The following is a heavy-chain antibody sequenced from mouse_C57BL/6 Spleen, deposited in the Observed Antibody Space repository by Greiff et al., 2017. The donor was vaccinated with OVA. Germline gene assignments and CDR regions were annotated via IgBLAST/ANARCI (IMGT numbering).Heavy chain of an antibody. D-gene: IGHD2-1*01. V-gene: IGHV5-17*01. J-gene: IGHJ3*01. Sequence: EVQGVESGGGLVKPGGSLKLSCAASGFTFSDYGMHWVRQAPEKGLEWVAYINSGSSSIYYADTVKGRFTISRDNAKNTLFLQMTSLRSEDTAMYYCARDGNYWFAYWGQGTLVTVSA. CDR2: INSGSSSI. CDR3: ARDGNYWFAY. CDR1: GFTFSDYG.